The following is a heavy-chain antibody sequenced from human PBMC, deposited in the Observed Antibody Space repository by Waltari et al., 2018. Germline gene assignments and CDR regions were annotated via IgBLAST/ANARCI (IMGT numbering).Heavy chain of an antibody. Sequence: EVQLVESGGGLVKRGGSLGRVCGASGFRFRHYWLGWVSQAPGEGREWVADIKGDGSVKYYLDSVRGRFSISRDNTKNSVYLQMHRQRVEHTAGYFCARDDSSSGSYDAFDIWGQGTMVAVSS. J-gene: IGHJ3*02. D-gene: IGHD3-22*01. CDR3: ARDDSSSGSYDAFDI. V-gene: IGHV3-7*01. CDR2: IKGDGSVK. CDR1: GFRFRHYW.